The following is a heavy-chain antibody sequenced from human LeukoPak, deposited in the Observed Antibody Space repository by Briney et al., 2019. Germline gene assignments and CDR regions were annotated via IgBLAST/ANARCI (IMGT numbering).Heavy chain of an antibody. D-gene: IGHD2-15*01. CDR1: GYTFTSYY. CDR3: ARAPSGCGGTCPSDH. CDR2: INPSGGST. V-gene: IGHV1-46*01. J-gene: IGHJ4*02. Sequence: ASVKVSCKASGYTFTSYYMHWVRQAPGQGLEWMGIINPSGGSTSYAQKFQGRVTMTRDTSTSTVSMELSSLRSEDTAVYYCARAPSGCGGTCPSDHWGPGTLVTVSS.